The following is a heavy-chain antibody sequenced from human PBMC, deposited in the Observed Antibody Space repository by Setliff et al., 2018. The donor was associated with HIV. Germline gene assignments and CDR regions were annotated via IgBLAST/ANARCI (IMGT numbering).Heavy chain of an antibody. CDR2: IIPIFGTA. J-gene: IGHJ3*02. CDR1: GGTFSSYA. Sequence: SVKVSCKPSGGTFSSYAISWVRQAPGQGLEWMGGIIPIFGTANYAQKCQGRVTITADESTSTAYMKLSSLRSEDTAVYYFARDGQRGQAGGWLAGPDAFDIWGQGTMVTVSS. V-gene: IGHV1-69*13. D-gene: IGHD6-19*01. CDR3: ARDGQRGQAGGWLAGPDAFDI.